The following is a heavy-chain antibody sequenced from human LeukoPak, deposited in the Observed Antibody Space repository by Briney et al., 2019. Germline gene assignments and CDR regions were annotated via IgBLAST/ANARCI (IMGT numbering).Heavy chain of an antibody. Sequence: PGGSLRLSCAASGLTFSSYGMHWVRQAPGKGLGWVAVISYDGSNKYYADSVKGRFTISRDNSKNTLYLQMNSLRAEDTAVYYCAKGSVWLLNWHDYEDYWGQGTLVTVSS. CDR2: ISYDGSNK. CDR1: GLTFSSYG. V-gene: IGHV3-30*18. J-gene: IGHJ4*02. D-gene: IGHD1-1*01. CDR3: AKGSVWLLNWHDYEDY.